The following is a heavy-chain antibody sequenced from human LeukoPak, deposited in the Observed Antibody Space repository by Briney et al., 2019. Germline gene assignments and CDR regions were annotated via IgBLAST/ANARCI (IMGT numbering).Heavy chain of an antibody. CDR1: GMTFSNYG. CDR2: ISNHGRDT. CDR3: AIDGDVDDKFCHMNKCAFGDP. J-gene: IGHJ5*02. D-gene: IGHD3-16*01. Sequence: GGSLRLSCVGSGMTFSNYGIHWVRQAPGKGLEWVTFISNHGRDTYYADSVKGRFSISRDDSQNTVFLQMNSLKSEDTAVYFCAIDGDVDDKFCHMNKCAFGDPWGQGTLVTVSP. V-gene: IGHV3-30*03.